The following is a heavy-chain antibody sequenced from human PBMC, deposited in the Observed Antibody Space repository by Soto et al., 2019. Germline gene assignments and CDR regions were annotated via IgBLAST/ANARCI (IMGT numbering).Heavy chain of an antibody. CDR3: ARAPVSGYDSLTQYFDY. J-gene: IGHJ4*02. D-gene: IGHD5-12*01. CDR1: GGSISSGGYS. V-gene: IGHV4-30-2*01. Sequence: QLQLQESGSGLVKPSQTLSLTCAVSGGSISSGGYSWSWIRQPPGQGLEWIGYIYHSGSTYYNPSLKSRVTISVNRSKNQFSLKLSSVTAADTAVYYCARAPVSGYDSLTQYFDYWGQGTLVTVSS. CDR2: IYHSGST.